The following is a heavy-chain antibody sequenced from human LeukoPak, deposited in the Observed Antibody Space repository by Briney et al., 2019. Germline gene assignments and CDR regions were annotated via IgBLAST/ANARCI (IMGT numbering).Heavy chain of an antibody. CDR1: GFTFISYS. CDR3: AAHYCGGDCYPHRDAFDI. D-gene: IGHD2-21*02. CDR2: ISSSSSTI. V-gene: IGHV3-48*01. Sequence: GGSLRLSCAASGFTFISYSMNWVRQAPGKGLECVSYISSSSSTIYYADSVKGRFTISRDNAKNSLYLQMNSLRAEDTAVYYCAAHYCGGDCYPHRDAFDIWGQGTMVTVSS. J-gene: IGHJ3*02.